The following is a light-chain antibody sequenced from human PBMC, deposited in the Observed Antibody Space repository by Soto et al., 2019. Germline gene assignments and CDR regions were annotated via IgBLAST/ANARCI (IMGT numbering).Light chain of an antibody. V-gene: IGKV3-15*01. J-gene: IGKJ5*01. Sequence: EIVMTQSPATLSVSPGERATLSCRASQSVSSNLAWYQQKPGQAPRLRIYGTSTRATGIPARFSGSGSGTEFTLTISSLQSEDFAVYYCQQHNYWPISFGQGTRLEIK. CDR3: QQHNYWPIS. CDR1: QSVSSN. CDR2: GTS.